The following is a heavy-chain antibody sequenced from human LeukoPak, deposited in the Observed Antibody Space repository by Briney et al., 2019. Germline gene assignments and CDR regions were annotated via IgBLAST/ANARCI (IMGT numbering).Heavy chain of an antibody. CDR2: INHSGST. Sequence: SETLSLTCAVYGGSFSGYYWSWIRQPPGKGLEWIGEINHSGSTNYNPSLKSRVTISVDTSKNQFSLKLSSVTAADTAVYYCARHRFWYGSGSYFRQGKWFDPWGQGTLVTVSS. CDR1: GGSFSGYY. CDR3: ARHRFWYGSGSYFRQGKWFDP. J-gene: IGHJ5*02. D-gene: IGHD3-10*01. V-gene: IGHV4-34*01.